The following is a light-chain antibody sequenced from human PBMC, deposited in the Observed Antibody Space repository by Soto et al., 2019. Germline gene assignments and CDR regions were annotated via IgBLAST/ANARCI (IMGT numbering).Light chain of an antibody. CDR1: ENVGTN. CDR2: GSS. CDR3: QQYNNWGLS. J-gene: IGKJ4*01. Sequence: IVLTQSPATLSVSPGEGVTLSCRASENVGTNLAWYELKVGQAPRLLNYGSSTSATGIPDTFSGSGSGTEFTLSISSLQSEESAIYYFQQYNNWGLSFGGGTKVEIK. V-gene: IGKV3D-15*01.